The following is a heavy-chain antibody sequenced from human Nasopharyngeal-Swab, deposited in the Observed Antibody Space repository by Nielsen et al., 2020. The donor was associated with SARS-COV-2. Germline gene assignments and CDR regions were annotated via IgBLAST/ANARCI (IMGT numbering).Heavy chain of an antibody. J-gene: IGHJ5*02. D-gene: IGHD6-19*01. CDR1: GDSVSSNSAA. CDR3: AREVTGWSTRFDP. Sequence: SQTLSLTCAISGDSVSSNSAAWNWIRQSPSSGLEWLGRTYYRSKWYNDYAVSVKSRITISPDTSKNQFSLQLNSVTPEDTALYYCAREVTGWSTRFDPWGQGTLVTVSS. CDR2: TYYRSKWYN. V-gene: IGHV6-1*01.